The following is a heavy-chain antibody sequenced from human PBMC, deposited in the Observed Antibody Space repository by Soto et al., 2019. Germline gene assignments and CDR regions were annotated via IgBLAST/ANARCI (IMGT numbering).Heavy chain of an antibody. Sequence: GGSLRLSCAACGFTFSSYGMHWVRQAPGKGLEWVAVISYDGSNKYYADSVKGRFTISRDNSKNTLYLQMNSLRAEDTAVYYCAKDSSGSYYTQFDYWGQGTLVTVSS. J-gene: IGHJ4*02. CDR3: AKDSSGSYYTQFDY. CDR2: ISYDGSNK. D-gene: IGHD1-26*01. CDR1: GFTFSSYG. V-gene: IGHV3-30*18.